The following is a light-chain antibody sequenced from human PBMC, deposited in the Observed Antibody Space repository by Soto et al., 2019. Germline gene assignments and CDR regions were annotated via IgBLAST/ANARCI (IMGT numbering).Light chain of an antibody. CDR1: QSVSSSY. CDR2: GAS. CDR3: QQYGTSPPT. V-gene: IGKV3-20*01. Sequence: PLCSVFLSLSPGERATLSCRASQSVSSSYLAWYQQKPGQAPRLLIYGASTRATGIPDRFSGSGSGTDFTLTISRLEPEDFAVYNCQQYGTSPPTFGQGTKVDIK. J-gene: IGKJ1*01.